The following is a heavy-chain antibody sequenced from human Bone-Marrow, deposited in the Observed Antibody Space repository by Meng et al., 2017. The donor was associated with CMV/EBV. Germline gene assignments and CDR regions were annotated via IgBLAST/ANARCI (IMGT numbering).Heavy chain of an antibody. CDR3: ARGSNYRYYDY. Sequence: GESLKISCAASGFTFSDYYMSWIRQAPGKGLEWVSYISSSGSTIYYADSVKGRFTISRDNAKNSLYLQMNSLRAEDTAVYYCARGSNYRYYDYWGQGTLVTVSS. V-gene: IGHV3-11*04. J-gene: IGHJ4*02. CDR2: ISSSGSTI. CDR1: GFTFSDYY. D-gene: IGHD4-11*01.